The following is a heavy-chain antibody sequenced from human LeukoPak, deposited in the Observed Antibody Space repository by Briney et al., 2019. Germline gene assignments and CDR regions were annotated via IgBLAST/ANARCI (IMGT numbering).Heavy chain of an antibody. J-gene: IGHJ2*01. CDR2: ISSSSSTI. CDR1: GFTLSDFN. V-gene: IGHV3-48*01. CDR3: ARGLHITLSGWYFDL. Sequence: PGGSLRLSCAASGFTLSDFNMNWVRQAPGKGLEWVSYISSSSSTISYADSVKGRFTISRDNARNSLYLQKNSLRAEDTAVYYCARGLHITLSGWYFDLWGRGTLVTVSS. D-gene: IGHD2-21*01.